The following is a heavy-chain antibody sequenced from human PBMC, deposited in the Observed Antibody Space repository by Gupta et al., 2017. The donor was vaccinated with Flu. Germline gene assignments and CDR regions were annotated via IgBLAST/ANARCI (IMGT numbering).Heavy chain of an antibody. J-gene: IGHJ4*02. CDR3: ASPGRSGAAPFNY. V-gene: IGHV3-11*05. CDR1: GLTFSDYY. D-gene: IGHD1-26*01. CDR2: ISSTSSYT. Sequence: QVQLVESGGGLVKPGGSLRLSCAASGLTFSDYYMTWIRQAPGKGLEWVSYISSTSSYTNYALAVKGRFSISRDNTENALYLQMKSLRAEDTAVYYCASPGRSGAAPFNYGGQGTLVTVSA.